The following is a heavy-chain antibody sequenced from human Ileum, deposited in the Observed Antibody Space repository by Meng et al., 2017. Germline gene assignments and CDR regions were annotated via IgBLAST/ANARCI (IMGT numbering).Heavy chain of an antibody. V-gene: IGHV4-4*02. CDR3: ATNKNKKIDY. J-gene: IGHJ4*02. CDR2: IFHTGST. D-gene: IGHD2/OR15-2a*01. CDR1: GDSISSSNW. Sequence: VQLQESGPGLVEPSGTLSLTCVVSGDSISSSNWWNWVRQPPGKGLEWIGEIFHTGSTNYNPSLKSRVTISADKSKNQFSLNLSSVTAADTAAYYCATNKNKKIDYWGQGTLVTVSS.